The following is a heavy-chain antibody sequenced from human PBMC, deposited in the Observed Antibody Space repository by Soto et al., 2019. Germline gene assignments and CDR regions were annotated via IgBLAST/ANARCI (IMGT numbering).Heavy chain of an antibody. CDR3: ARGDSTDCSNGVCSFFYNHDMDV. CDR1: GYTFTENP. D-gene: IGHD2-8*01. CDR2: IDPKSGDT. V-gene: IGHV1-2*02. Sequence: GASVKVSCKASGYTFTENPIHWLRRAPGQRLEWMGRIDPKSGDTTFAQTYPGRVTMTRDTSSNTVYMELTRLTSDDTAIYYCARGDSTDCSNGVCSFFYNHDMDVWGQGTTVTVSS. J-gene: IGHJ6*02.